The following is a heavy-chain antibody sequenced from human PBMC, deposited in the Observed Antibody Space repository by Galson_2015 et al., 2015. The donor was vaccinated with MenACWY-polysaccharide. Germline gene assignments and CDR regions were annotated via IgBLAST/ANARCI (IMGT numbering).Heavy chain of an antibody. J-gene: IGHJ5*01. CDR3: ASFGERSLGDS. CDR1: GFRSTDW. V-gene: IGHV3-74*01. Sequence: SLRLSCAASGFRSTDWIHWVRQAPGKGLVWVARISTDGSYTSHEDPVKGRFTISRDNAKNTLYLQMNSLRVEDTAVYYCASFGERSLGDSWGQGTQVTVSS. CDR2: ISTDGSYT. D-gene: IGHD6-19*01.